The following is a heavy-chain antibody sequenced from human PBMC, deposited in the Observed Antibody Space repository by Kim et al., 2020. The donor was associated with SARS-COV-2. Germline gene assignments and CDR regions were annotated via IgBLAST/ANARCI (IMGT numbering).Heavy chain of an antibody. CDR3: ARDQVAGGKLPRY. V-gene: IGHV4-39*07. J-gene: IGHJ4*02. D-gene: IGHD6-19*01. Sequence: YNPSLKSRVTISVDTSKNQFSLKLSSVTAADTAVYYCARDQVAGGKLPRYWGQGTLVTVSS.